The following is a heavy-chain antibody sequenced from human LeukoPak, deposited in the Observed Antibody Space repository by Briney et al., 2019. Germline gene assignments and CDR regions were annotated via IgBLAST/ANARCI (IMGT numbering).Heavy chain of an antibody. J-gene: IGHJ3*01. CDR3: AHSGTVTSPHDAFDV. V-gene: IGHV2-5*02. CDR2: IYWDDDK. CDR1: GFSLSSSGVG. Sequence: SGPTVVTPTQTLTLTCTFSGFSLSSSGVGVGWIRQPPGKALEWLALIYWDDDKRYSPSLKSRLTITKDTSKNQVVLTLTNMDPVDTGTYYCAHSGTVTSPHDAFDVWGQGTMVTVSS. D-gene: IGHD4-17*01.